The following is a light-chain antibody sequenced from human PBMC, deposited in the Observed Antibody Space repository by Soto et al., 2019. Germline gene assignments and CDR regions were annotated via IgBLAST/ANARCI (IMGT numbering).Light chain of an antibody. Sequence: QSALTQPRSVSGSPGQSVSISCTGTSSDVGGYDYVSWYQQHPGKAPKVMIYDVSKRPSGVPDRFSGSKSGNTASLTISGLQAEDEADYDCCSYAGSYTKVLGTGTKLTVL. CDR2: DVS. V-gene: IGLV2-11*01. CDR1: SSDVGGYDY. J-gene: IGLJ1*01. CDR3: CSYAGSYTKV.